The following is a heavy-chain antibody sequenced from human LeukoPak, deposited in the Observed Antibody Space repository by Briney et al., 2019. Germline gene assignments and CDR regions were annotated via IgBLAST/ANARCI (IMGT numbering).Heavy chain of an antibody. CDR1: GFMFTRFW. J-gene: IGHJ5*02. CDR3: VRDATSDTLGS. CDR2: IKQDGSEK. V-gene: IGHV3-7*01. Sequence: GGSLRLSCAGSGFMFTRFWMSWVRQTPGKGLEWVANIKQDGSEKYYVDSVKGRFTISRDNAKNSLYLQMNSLRVADTAIYYCVRDATSDTLGSWGQGTLVTVSS. D-gene: IGHD2-2*02.